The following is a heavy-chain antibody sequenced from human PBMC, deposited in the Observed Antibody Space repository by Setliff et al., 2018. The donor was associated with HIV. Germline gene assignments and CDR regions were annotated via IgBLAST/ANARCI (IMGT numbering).Heavy chain of an antibody. CDR2: IYYSGST. CDR3: ARSPHNYDILTGYRSRGGAFDI. Sequence: NPSETLSLTCTVSGGSISSYYWSWIRQPPGKGLEWIGYIYYSGSTNYNPSLKSRVTISVDTSKNQFSLKLSSVTAADTAVYHCARSPHNYDILTGYRSRGGAFDIWGQGTMVTVSS. D-gene: IGHD3-9*01. CDR1: GGSISSYY. V-gene: IGHV4-59*01. J-gene: IGHJ3*02.